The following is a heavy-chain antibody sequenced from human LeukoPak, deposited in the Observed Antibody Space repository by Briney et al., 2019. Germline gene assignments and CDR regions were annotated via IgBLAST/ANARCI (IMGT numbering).Heavy chain of an antibody. J-gene: IGHJ5*02. CDR1: GYNFINHY. CDR2: IRPGDGTT. Sequence: ASVKVSCKPSGYNFINHYIHWVRQAPGQGLERMGVIRPGDGTTGYAQNFQGRVSMTSVTSTSTAYMELISLRSDDTAVYYCTRTVNSWFDPWGQGTPVTVSS. V-gene: IGHV1-46*01. D-gene: IGHD4-17*01. CDR3: TRTVNSWFDP.